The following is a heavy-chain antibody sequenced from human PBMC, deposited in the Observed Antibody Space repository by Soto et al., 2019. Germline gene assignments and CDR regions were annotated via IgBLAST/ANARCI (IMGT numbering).Heavy chain of an antibody. CDR2: IYHSGST. CDR1: GGSISSSNW. D-gene: IGHD3-22*01. J-gene: IGHJ3*02. CDR3: ARVGRIGGITMIVGGVAFDI. Sequence: SETLSLTCAVSGGSISSSNWWSWVRQPPGKGLEWIGEIYHSGSTNYNPSLKSRVTISVDKSKNQFSLKLSSVTAADTAVYYCARVGRIGGITMIVGGVAFDIWGQGXMVTVSS. V-gene: IGHV4-4*02.